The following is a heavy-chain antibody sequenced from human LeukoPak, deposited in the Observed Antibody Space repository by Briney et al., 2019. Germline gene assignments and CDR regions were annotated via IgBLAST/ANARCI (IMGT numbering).Heavy chain of an antibody. V-gene: IGHV3-30*02. CDR2: IRYDGSNK. CDR1: GFTFSSYG. CDR3: AKDVQGYNYDLYYYDY. D-gene: IGHD3-10*01. Sequence: PGGSLRLSCAASGFTFSSYGMHWVRQAPGKGLEWVAFIRYDGSNKYYADSVKGRFTISRDNSKNTVSLQMNSLRTEDTAVYYCAKDVQGYNYDLYYYDYWGQGTLVTVSS. J-gene: IGHJ4*02.